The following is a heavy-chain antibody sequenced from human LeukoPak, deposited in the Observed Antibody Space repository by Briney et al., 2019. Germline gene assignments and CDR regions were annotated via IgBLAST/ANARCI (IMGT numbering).Heavy chain of an antibody. CDR2: FDPEDGET. J-gene: IGHJ4*02. CDR1: GYTLTELS. D-gene: IGHD3-9*01. Sequence: ASVKVSCKVSGYTLTELSMHWVRQAPGKGLEWMGGFDPEDGETIYAQKFQGRVTMTADTSTDTAYMELSSLRSEDTTVYYCATDLYDILTGGGYWGQGTLVTVSS. CDR3: ATDLYDILTGGGY. V-gene: IGHV1-24*01.